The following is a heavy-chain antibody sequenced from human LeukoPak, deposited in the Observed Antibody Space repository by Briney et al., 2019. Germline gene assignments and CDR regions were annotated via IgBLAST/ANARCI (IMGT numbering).Heavy chain of an antibody. Sequence: GGSLRLSCAASGFTFSSYAMHWVRQAPGKGLEWVAVISYDGSNKYYADSVKGRFTISRDNSKNTLYLQMNSLRAEDTAVYYCARDRGSVTLDYWGQGTLVTVSS. CDR1: GFTFSSYA. V-gene: IGHV3-30*04. CDR2: ISYDGSNK. D-gene: IGHD4-17*01. J-gene: IGHJ4*02. CDR3: ARDRGSVTLDY.